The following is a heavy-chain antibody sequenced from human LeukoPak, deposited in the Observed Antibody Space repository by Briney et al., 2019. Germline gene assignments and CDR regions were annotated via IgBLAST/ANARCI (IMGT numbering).Heavy chain of an antibody. Sequence: PSETLSLTXAVYGGSFSGYYWSWIRQPPGKGLEWIGEINHSGSTNYNPSLKSRVTISVDTSKNQFSLKLSSVTAADTAVYYCARATYYYDSSGRTDAFDIWGQGTMVTVSS. CDR2: INHSGST. CDR3: ARATYYYDSSGRTDAFDI. D-gene: IGHD3-22*01. CDR1: GGSFSGYY. J-gene: IGHJ3*02. V-gene: IGHV4-34*01.